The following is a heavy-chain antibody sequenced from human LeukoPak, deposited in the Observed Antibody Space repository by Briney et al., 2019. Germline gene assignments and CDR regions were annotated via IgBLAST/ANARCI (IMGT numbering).Heavy chain of an antibody. D-gene: IGHD5-24*01. J-gene: IGHJ3*02. CDR1: GRSFSGYY. V-gene: IGHV4-59*08. Sequence: SETLSLTCAVYGRSFSGYYWSGIRQPPGKGLEWIGYSYYSGSTDYNPSLKSRVTISVDTSKNQFFLKLSSVTAADTAVYYCARRSRMTTIDAFDIWGQGTMVTVSS. CDR3: ARRSRMTTIDAFDI. CDR2: SYYSGST.